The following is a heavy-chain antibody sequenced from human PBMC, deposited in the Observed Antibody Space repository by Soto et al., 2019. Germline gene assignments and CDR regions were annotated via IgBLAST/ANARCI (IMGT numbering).Heavy chain of an antibody. D-gene: IGHD3-22*01. CDR1: VFSFSHYG. CDR3: AKATSRGSSGLPGC. J-gene: IGHJ4*02. V-gene: IGHV3-23*01. Sequence: WRSLRIPWVTCVFSFSHYGMTWVRQAPGKGLEWVSAISGSDGITYYADSVKGRFTISIENSKNKLYLQMNSLRADDTPVYYCAKATSRGSSGLPGCWGQGTMVTVSS. CDR2: ISGSDGIT.